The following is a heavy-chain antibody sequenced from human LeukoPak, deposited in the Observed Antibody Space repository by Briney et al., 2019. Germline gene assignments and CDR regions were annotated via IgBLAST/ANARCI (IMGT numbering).Heavy chain of an antibody. CDR2: VSDSGRTR. CDR1: GFTFSDYY. V-gene: IGHV3-11*01. J-gene: IGHJ6*02. CDR3: ARTLYDYDYAYYYGMDV. D-gene: IGHD4-17*01. Sequence: GGSLRLSCAVSGFTFSDYYMTWIRQAPGKGLEWISDVSDSGRTRDYADSVKGRFTVPRDNARNSLYLQMNSLRADDTAVYYCARTLYDYDYAYYYGMDVWGQGTTVTVSS.